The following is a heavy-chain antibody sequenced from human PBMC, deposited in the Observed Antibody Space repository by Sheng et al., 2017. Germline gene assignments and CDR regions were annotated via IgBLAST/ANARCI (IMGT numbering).Heavy chain of an antibody. V-gene: IGHV1-69*01. CDR1: GGTFSNYG. CDR2: ILPIFGTT. J-gene: IGHJ4*02. Sequence: QVQLVQSGAEVKKPGSSVKVSCKVSGGTFSNYGISWVRQAPGQGLEWMGGILPIFGTTNYAQKFQGRLTISAEDSTSTAYMELTSLRSDDAAVYFCARGTILAALRPCLEYWGQGTLVTVSS. D-gene: IGHD4-17*01. CDR3: ARGTILAALRPCLEY.